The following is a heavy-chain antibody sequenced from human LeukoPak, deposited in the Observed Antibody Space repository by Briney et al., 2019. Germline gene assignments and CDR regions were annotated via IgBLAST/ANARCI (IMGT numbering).Heavy chain of an antibody. Sequence: GGSLRLSCAASGFTFSSYEMNWVRQAPGKGLEWVSYISSSGSTIYYADSVKGRFTISRDNAKNPLYLQMNSLRAEDTAVYYCASGARYDILTGYYYWGQGTLVTVSS. CDR3: ASGARYDILTGYYY. CDR1: GFTFSSYE. V-gene: IGHV3-48*03. J-gene: IGHJ4*02. D-gene: IGHD3-9*01. CDR2: ISSSGSTI.